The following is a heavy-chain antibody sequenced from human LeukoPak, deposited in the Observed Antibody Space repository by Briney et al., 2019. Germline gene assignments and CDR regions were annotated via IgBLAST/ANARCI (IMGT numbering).Heavy chain of an antibody. J-gene: IGHJ6*03. CDR3: TTDHNWNSFPYYYYMDV. CDR1: GFTFSNAW. Sequence: GGSLRLSCAASGFTFSNAWISWVRQAPGKGLEWVGRIKSKTDGGTTDYAAPVKGRFTISRDDSKNTLYLQMNSLKTEDTAVYYCTTDHNWNSFPYYYYMDVWGKGTTVTVSS. D-gene: IGHD1-7*01. V-gene: IGHV3-15*01. CDR2: IKSKTDGGTT.